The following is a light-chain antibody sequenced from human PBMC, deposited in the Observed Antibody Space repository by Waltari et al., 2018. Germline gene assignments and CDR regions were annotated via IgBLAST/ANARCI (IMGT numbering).Light chain of an antibody. CDR2: GNT. V-gene: IGLV1-40*01. CDR3: QFYDDILSGSV. J-gene: IGLJ2*01. Sequence: QSVLTQPPSVSGAPGQRVTISCTGSSSNMGAHDVHWYQQLPGTAPNLLIFGNTFRPSGVPDRFSVSKSVTSASLAISGLQPEDEADYYCQFYDDILSGSVFGGGTKVTVL. CDR1: SSNMGAHD.